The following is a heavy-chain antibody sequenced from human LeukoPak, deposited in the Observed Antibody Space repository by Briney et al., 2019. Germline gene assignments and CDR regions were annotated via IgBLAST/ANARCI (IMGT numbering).Heavy chain of an antibody. V-gene: IGHV3-33*01. J-gene: IGHJ1*01. CDR3: ARNPASDSSHEYFQH. D-gene: IGHD2-2*01. CDR2: IWYDGSNK. Sequence: GGSLRLSCAASGFTFSSYGMHWVRQAPGKGLEWVAVIWYDGSNKYYADSVKGRFTISRDNSKNTLDLQMNSLRAEDTAVYYCARNPASDSSHEYFQHWGQGTLVTVSS. CDR1: GFTFSSYG.